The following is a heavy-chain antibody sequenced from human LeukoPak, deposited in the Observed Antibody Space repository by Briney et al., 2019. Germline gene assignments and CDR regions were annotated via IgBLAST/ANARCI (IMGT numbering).Heavy chain of an antibody. Sequence: GRSLRLSCAASGFTFSSYAMHWVRQAPGKGLEWVAVISYGGSNKYYADSVKGRFTISRDNSKNTLYLQMNSLRAEDTAVYYCASPIPSGYWGQGTLVTVSS. CDR2: ISYGGSNK. V-gene: IGHV3-30-3*01. J-gene: IGHJ4*02. CDR1: GFTFSSYA. D-gene: IGHD2-21*01. CDR3: ASPIPSGY.